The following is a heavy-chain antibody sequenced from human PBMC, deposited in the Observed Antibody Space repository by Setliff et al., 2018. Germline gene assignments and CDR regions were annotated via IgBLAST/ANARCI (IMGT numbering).Heavy chain of an antibody. Sequence: SGPTLVNPTQTLTLTCTFSGFSLSTSLVGVGWIRQPPGKALEWLALIYWNDEKRYSPSLKSRLTINKDTSKNQVVLTMTNMDPVDTATYYCAHIAGGGNSPRHDYWGQGTLVTVSS. J-gene: IGHJ4*02. CDR3: AHIAGGGNSPRHDY. CDR2: IYWNDEK. D-gene: IGHD2-21*01. CDR1: GFSLSTSLVG. V-gene: IGHV2-5*01.